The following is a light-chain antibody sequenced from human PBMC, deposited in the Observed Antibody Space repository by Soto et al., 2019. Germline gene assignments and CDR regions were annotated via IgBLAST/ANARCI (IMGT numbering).Light chain of an antibody. V-gene: IGLV2-14*01. Sequence: QSALAQPASVPGPPGQSITTSCPGTSSDVGRYNYVSWFQQHPGKAPKLLIYDVSNWPSGVSDRFSGSKSGNTASLTISGLQAEDEADYYCSSFTTSSTFVFGTGTKLTVL. J-gene: IGLJ1*01. CDR2: DVS. CDR1: SSDVGRYNY. CDR3: SSFTTSSTFV.